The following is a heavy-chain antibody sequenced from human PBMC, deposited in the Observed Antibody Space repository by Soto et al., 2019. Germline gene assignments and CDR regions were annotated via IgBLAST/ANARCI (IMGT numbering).Heavy chain of an antibody. V-gene: IGHV1-69*06. CDR3: ARDRTDSGYYTNWLDP. D-gene: IGHD3-22*01. Sequence: SVKVCCKASGGTFGSDAITWVRQAPGQGLEWVGRIIPIFGTTNYAQNLQGRVTISADKSTLTSYMELHSLTSDDTALYYCARDRTDSGYYTNWLDPWGQGTQVTVSS. CDR1: GGTFGSDA. J-gene: IGHJ5*02. CDR2: IIPIFGTT.